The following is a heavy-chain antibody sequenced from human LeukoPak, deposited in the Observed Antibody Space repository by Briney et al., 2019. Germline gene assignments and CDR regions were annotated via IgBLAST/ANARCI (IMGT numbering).Heavy chain of an antibody. CDR1: GFTFSSYA. Sequence: GGSLRLSCSASGFTFSSYAMHWVRQAPGKGLEYVSSISSNGGSTYYADSVKGRFTISRDNSKNTLFLQMSSLRAEDTAVYYCASPYSGYDYNFDHWGQGTLVTVSS. D-gene: IGHD5-12*01. J-gene: IGHJ4*02. V-gene: IGHV3-64D*06. CDR2: ISSNGGST. CDR3: ASPYSGYDYNFDH.